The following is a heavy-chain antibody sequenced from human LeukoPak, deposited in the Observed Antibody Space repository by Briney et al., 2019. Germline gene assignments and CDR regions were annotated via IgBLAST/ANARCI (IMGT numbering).Heavy chain of an antibody. CDR3: ARGGTYYYDSSVN. Sequence: PSETLSLTCAVSGYSISSGYDWGWIRQPPGKGLEWIGNIYHTGSTYYNPSLKSRVTISVDTSKNQFSLKLSSVTAADTAVYYCARGGTYYYDSSVNWGQGTLVTVSS. CDR2: IYHTGST. J-gene: IGHJ4*02. V-gene: IGHV4-38-2*01. D-gene: IGHD3-22*01. CDR1: GYSISSGYD.